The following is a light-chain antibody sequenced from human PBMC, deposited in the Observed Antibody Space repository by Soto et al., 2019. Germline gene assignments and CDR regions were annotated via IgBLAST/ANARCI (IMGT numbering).Light chain of an antibody. CDR2: DAS. Sequence: EIVLTQSPATLSLSPGERATLACRASRSVSTYLAWYQQKPGQAPRLLIYDASRRAAGIPARFSGGGSGTDVTLSISSLEAEDFAVYYCQQRSDWPPDLTFGGGTKVEL. CDR3: QQRSDWPPDLT. V-gene: IGKV3-11*01. J-gene: IGKJ4*01. CDR1: RSVSTY.